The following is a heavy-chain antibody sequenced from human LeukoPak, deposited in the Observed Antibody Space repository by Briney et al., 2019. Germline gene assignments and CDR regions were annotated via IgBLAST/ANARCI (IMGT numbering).Heavy chain of an antibody. CDR1: GGSISSHY. Sequence: SETLSLTCTVSGGSISSHYWSWIRQPPGKGLEWIGEINHSGSTNYNPSLKSRVTISVDTSKNQFSLKLSSVTAADTAVYYCARGIAAAGRANNWFDPWGQGTLVTVSS. D-gene: IGHD6-13*01. J-gene: IGHJ5*02. V-gene: IGHV4-34*01. CDR2: INHSGST. CDR3: ARGIAAAGRANNWFDP.